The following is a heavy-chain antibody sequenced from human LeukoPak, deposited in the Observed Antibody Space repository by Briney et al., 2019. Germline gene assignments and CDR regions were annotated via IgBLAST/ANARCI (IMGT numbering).Heavy chain of an antibody. V-gene: IGHV1-2*06. J-gene: IGHJ5*02. CDR3: ARVGSGWYNWFDP. CDR2: INPNSGGT. CDR1: GYTFTSYD. D-gene: IGHD6-19*01. Sequence: ASVKVSCKASGYTFTSYDINWVRQAPGQGLEWMGRINPNSGGTNYAQKFQGRVTMTRDTSISTAYMELSRLRSDDTAVYYCARVGSGWYNWFDPWGQGTLVTVSS.